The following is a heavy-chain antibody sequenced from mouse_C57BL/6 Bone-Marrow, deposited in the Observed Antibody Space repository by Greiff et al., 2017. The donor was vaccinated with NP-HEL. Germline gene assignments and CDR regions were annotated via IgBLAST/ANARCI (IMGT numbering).Heavy chain of an antibody. CDR3: ARGGWVAY. Sequence: EVKLVESGGGLVKPGGSLKLSCAASGFTFSSYAMSWVRQTPEKRLEWVATISDGGSYTYYPDNVKGRFTISRDNAKNNLYLQMSHLKSEDTAMYYCARGGWVAYWGQGTLVTVSA. CDR2: ISDGGSYT. CDR1: GFTFSSYA. J-gene: IGHJ3*01. V-gene: IGHV5-4*03.